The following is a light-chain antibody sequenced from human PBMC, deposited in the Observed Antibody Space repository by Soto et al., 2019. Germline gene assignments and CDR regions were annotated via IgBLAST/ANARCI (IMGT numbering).Light chain of an antibody. CDR3: QQYNRYSRA. J-gene: IGKJ1*01. Sequence: DIHMTQSPSTLSASKGDRVTITCRASQSTSSYLAWYQQKPGKAPKLLIYQASSLESGVPSRFSGSGSGTEFTLTISSLQPEDFATYYCQQYNRYSRAYGQGTKVDIK. V-gene: IGKV1-5*03. CDR1: QSTSSY. CDR2: QAS.